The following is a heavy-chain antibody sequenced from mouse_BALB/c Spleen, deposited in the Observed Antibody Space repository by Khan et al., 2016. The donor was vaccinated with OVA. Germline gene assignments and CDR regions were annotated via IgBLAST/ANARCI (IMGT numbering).Heavy chain of an antibody. V-gene: IGHV1-77*01. D-gene: IGHD1-2*01. Sequence: QVQLKQSGAELARPGASVKLSCKASGYTFTDYYINWVKQRTGQGLEWIGEISPGSGDTYYNERFKGKATLTADKSYSTAYMQLSSLTSEASAVYFCAIRNYFGYTFAYWGQGTLVTVSA. CDR3: AIRNYFGYTFAY. J-gene: IGHJ3*01. CDR2: ISPGSGDT. CDR1: GYTFTDYY.